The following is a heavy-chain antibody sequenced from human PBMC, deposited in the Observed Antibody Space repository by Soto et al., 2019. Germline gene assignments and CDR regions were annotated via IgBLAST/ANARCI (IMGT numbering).Heavy chain of an antibody. CDR2: IIPILGIA. V-gene: IGHV1-69*08. CDR3: AREGVVAATGRSYAFDI. CDR1: GGTFSSYT. Sequence: QVQLVQSGAEVKKPGSSVKVSCKASGGTFSSYTISWVRQAPGQGLEWMGRIIPILGIANYAQKFQGRVTITADKSTSTAYMELSSLRSEDTAVYYCAREGVVAATGRSYAFDIWGQGIMVTVSS. D-gene: IGHD2-15*01. J-gene: IGHJ3*02.